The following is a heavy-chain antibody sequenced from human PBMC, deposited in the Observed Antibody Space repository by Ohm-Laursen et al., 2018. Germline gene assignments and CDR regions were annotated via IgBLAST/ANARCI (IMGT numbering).Heavy chain of an antibody. V-gene: IGHV4-59*08. D-gene: IGHD3-10*01. CDR2: IYYSGGT. Sequence: SDTLSLTCTVSGGSISSYYWIWIRQPPGKGLEWIGYIYYSGGTNYNPSLRSRVTISVDTSKNQFSLKLSSVTAADTAVYYCARVRGDIWGQGTLVTVSS. CDR3: ARVRGDI. J-gene: IGHJ4*02. CDR1: GGSISSYY.